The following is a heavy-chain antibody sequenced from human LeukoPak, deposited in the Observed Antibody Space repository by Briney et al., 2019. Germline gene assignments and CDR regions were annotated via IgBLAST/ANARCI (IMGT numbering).Heavy chain of an antibody. Sequence: GGPLRLSCAASGFTFSSYAMSWVRQAPGKGLEWVSAISGSGGSTYYADSVKGRFTISRDNSKNTLYLQMNSLRAEDTAVYYCAKVDLTRIAANYFDYWGQGTLVTVSS. CDR2: ISGSGGST. CDR3: AKVDLTRIAANYFDY. D-gene: IGHD6-13*01. V-gene: IGHV3-23*01. CDR1: GFTFSSYA. J-gene: IGHJ4*02.